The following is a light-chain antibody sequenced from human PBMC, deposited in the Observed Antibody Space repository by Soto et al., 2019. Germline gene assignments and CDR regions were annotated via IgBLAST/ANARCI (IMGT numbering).Light chain of an antibody. CDR1: QSFSSSY. CDR2: AAS. CDR3: QQYVRSPRIT. J-gene: IGKJ3*01. Sequence: EIVLTQSPGTLSLSPGERATLSCRASQSFSSSYLAWYLNQPGQAPRLLIYAASSMATGIPDRFSGSVSGTDFTLTISILEPEDCAVYYCQQYVRSPRITFGPGTKVDIK. V-gene: IGKV3-20*01.